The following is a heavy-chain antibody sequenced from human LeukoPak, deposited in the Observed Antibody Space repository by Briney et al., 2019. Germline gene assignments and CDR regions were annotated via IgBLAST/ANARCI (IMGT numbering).Heavy chain of an antibody. CDR3: ARVRPGDADA. CDR1: GFTFTDYW. J-gene: IGHJ5*02. V-gene: IGHV3-7*01. D-gene: IGHD1-26*01. Sequence: GGSLRLSCVVSGFTFTDYWMTWIRQTPGRGLEWVGSISSDGSATFYMDSVRGRFTISRDNAKNSLFLQMYSLGAEDTAVYHCARVRPGDADAWGQGTLAAVSS. CDR2: ISSDGSAT.